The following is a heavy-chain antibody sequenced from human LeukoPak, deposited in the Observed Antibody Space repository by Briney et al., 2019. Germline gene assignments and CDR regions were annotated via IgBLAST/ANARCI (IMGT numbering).Heavy chain of an antibody. CDR3: ARHVQWFGEYVDY. J-gene: IGHJ4*02. D-gene: IGHD3-10*01. Sequence: GGSLRLSCAASGFTFSSFSMNWVRQAPGKGLEWVSHISSSSSYIYYADSVKGRFTISRDNAKNSLYLEMNSLRAEDTAVYYCARHVQWFGEYVDYWGQGTLVTVSS. CDR2: ISSSSSYI. V-gene: IGHV3-21*01. CDR1: GFTFSSFS.